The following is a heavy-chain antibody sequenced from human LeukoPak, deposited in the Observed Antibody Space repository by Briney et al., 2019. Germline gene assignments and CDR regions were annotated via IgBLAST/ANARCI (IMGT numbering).Heavy chain of an antibody. CDR3: ARGRASGNNYSFDY. CDR2: IFYSGST. J-gene: IGHJ4*02. Sequence: SETLSLTCTVSGGSISSTNYYWDWIRQPPGRGPEWIGSIFYSGSTYNNPSLKTRVTISLDTSKNQFFLKLSSVTAADTAVYYCARGRASGNNYSFDYWGQGTLVTVSS. V-gene: IGHV4-39*07. CDR1: GGSISSTNYY. D-gene: IGHD3-10*01.